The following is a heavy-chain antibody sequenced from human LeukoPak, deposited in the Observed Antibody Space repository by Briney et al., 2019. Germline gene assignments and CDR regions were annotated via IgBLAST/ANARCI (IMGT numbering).Heavy chain of an antibody. Sequence: PGGSLRLSCAASGFTFSSYAMSWVRQAPGKGLEWVSAISGSGGSTYYADSVKGRFTISRDNAKNMLNLQMNSLRAGDTAVYYCRAGIHDYWGQGTLVTVSA. D-gene: IGHD1-1*01. J-gene: IGHJ4*02. CDR3: RAGIHDY. CDR1: GFTFSSYA. V-gene: IGHV3-23*01. CDR2: ISGSGGST.